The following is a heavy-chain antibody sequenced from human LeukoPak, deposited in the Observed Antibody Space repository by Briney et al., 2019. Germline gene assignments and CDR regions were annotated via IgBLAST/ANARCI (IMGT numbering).Heavy chain of an antibody. CDR2: IKQDGSEK. CDR1: GFTFSSYW. J-gene: IGHJ6*03. CDR3: ARAGRGVGATTYYYYYYMDV. Sequence: GGSLRLSCAASGFTFSSYWMTWVRQAPGKGLEWVANIKQDGSEKYYVDSVKGRFTISRDNAKNSLYPQMNSLRAEDTAVYYCARAGRGVGATTYYYYYYMDVWGKGTTVTVSS. D-gene: IGHD1-26*01. V-gene: IGHV3-7*01.